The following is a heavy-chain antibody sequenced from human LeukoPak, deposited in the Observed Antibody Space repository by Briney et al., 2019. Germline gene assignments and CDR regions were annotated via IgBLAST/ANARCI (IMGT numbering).Heavy chain of an antibody. CDR3: GRVSQYYFDY. J-gene: IGHJ4*02. Sequence: SETLSLTCTVSGGSISSGSYYWSWIRQPAGKGLEWIGRIYTSGSTNYNPSLKSRVTISVDTSKNQFSLKLSSVTAADTAVYYCGRVSQYYFDYWGQGTLVTVSS. D-gene: IGHD6-13*01. CDR1: GGSISSGSYY. CDR2: IYTSGST. V-gene: IGHV4-61*02.